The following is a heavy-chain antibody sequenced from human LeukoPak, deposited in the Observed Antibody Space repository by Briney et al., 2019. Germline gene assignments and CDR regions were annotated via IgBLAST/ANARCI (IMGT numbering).Heavy chain of an antibody. Sequence: PPETLSLTCTVSADSLSSGGHYWAWIRQFPGKGLESIGFIHHSGRSRHNPSLKDRVAISVDTSRKQFALKLSSVTAADTAMYYCARGGNRFGGFYFDYWGQGIQVIVSS. CDR1: ADSLSSGGHY. CDR2: IHHSGRS. CDR3: ARGGNRFGGFYFDY. J-gene: IGHJ4*02. D-gene: IGHD3-10*01. V-gene: IGHV4-31*03.